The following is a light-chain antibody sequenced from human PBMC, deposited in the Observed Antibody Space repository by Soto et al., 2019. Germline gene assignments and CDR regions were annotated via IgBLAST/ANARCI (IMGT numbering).Light chain of an antibody. CDR3: QRYNSYAWT. CDR2: KAS. J-gene: IGKJ1*01. CDR1: QSISSW. Sequence: DIQMTQSPSTLSASVGDRVTITCRASQSISSWVAWYQQKPGKAPMLLIYKASRLEIGVPSRISGRGSGPEFTLTSSSLQPDDFATYYCQRYNSYAWTVGQGTNV. V-gene: IGKV1-5*03.